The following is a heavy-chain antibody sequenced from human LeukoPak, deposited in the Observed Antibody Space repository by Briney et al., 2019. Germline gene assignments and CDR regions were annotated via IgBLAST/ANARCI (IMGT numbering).Heavy chain of an antibody. Sequence: PGGSRTLSCAASGFTFSSYAMSWVRQAPGKVLEWVSAISGSGGSTYHADSVKGRFTISRDNSKNPLYLQMNRLRAEDTAVYYCAKRAVAGAYFDYWGQGTLVTVSS. CDR3: AKRAVAGAYFDY. CDR2: ISGSGGST. D-gene: IGHD6-19*01. CDR1: GFTFSSYA. J-gene: IGHJ4*02. V-gene: IGHV3-23*01.